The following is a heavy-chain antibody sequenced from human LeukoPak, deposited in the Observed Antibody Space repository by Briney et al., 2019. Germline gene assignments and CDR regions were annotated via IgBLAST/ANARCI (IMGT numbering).Heavy chain of an antibody. CDR3: ARVWELSFDH. CDR2: SYSDDNG. CDR1: GLTFHNTW. D-gene: IGHD1-26*01. V-gene: IGHV3-53*01. J-gene: IGHJ4*02. Sequence: GGSLRLSCAASGLTFHNTWMHWIRQAPGKGLEWVAVSYSDDNGYYTESVKGRFTISRDNSKNTLYLQMNSLRAEDAAIYYCARVWELSFDHWGQGTLVTVSS.